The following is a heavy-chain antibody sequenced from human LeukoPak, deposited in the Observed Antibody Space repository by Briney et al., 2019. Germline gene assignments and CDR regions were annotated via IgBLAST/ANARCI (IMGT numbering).Heavy chain of an antibody. CDR2: IYSGGST. V-gene: IGHV3-66*01. CDR1: RFTFSSDA. Sequence: GGSLRLSCAASRFTFSSDAMSWVRQAPGKGLEWVSVIYSGGSTYYADSVKGRFTISRDNSKNTLYLQMNSLRDEDTAVYYCARDPTSDGLFDYWGQGTLVTVSS. CDR3: ARDPTSDGLFDY. D-gene: IGHD5-24*01. J-gene: IGHJ4*02.